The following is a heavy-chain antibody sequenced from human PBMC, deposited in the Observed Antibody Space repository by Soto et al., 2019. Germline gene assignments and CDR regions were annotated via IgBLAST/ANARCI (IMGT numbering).Heavy chain of an antibody. Sequence: SETLSLTCAVAGGSISSGGYSWSWIRQPPGKGLEWIGYIYHSGSTYYNPSLKSRVTISVDRSKNQFSLKLSSVTAADTAVYYCARSPDDDLRVKWFDPRRQGTLVTVSS. D-gene: IGHD3-3*01. CDR2: IYHSGST. CDR1: GGSISSGGYS. CDR3: ARSPDDDLRVKWFDP. J-gene: IGHJ5*02. V-gene: IGHV4-30-2*01.